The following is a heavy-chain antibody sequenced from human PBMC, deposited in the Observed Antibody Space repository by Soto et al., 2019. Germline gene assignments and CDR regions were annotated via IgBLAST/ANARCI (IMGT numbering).Heavy chain of an antibody. CDR2: IYHSGST. V-gene: IGHV4-4*02. D-gene: IGHD5-12*01. CDR1: SGSIISSNW. CDR3: ARVGYSGYDEGFDY. Sequence: SETLSLTCAVSSGSIISSNWWSLVRQPPGKGLEWIGEIYHSGSTNYNPSLMSRVTISVDKSKNQFSLKLSSVTAADTAVYYCARVGYSGYDEGFDYWGQGTLVTVSS. J-gene: IGHJ4*02.